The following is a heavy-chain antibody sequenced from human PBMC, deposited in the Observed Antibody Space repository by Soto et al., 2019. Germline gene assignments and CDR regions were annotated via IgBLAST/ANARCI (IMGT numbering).Heavy chain of an antibody. Sequence: SEALSLTCTVSGDSIIRHNNYWGLIRQAPGKGLQWIGSLYYSDYTDTNPSLRSRVTISVDTSKSQFSLNLTSVTAADTAVYFCARHLYYDISPGYLRPYHNYGMDVWGQGTTVTVSS. J-gene: IGHJ6*02. V-gene: IGHV4-39*01. CDR1: GDSIIRHNNY. CDR3: ARHLYYDISPGYLRPYHNYGMDV. D-gene: IGHD3-9*01. CDR2: LYYSDYT.